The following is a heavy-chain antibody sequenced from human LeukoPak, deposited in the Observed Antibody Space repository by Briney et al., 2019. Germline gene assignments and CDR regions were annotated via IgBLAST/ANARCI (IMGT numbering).Heavy chain of an antibody. CDR3: ARVTGYMIEDYFDY. V-gene: IGHV4-59*01. J-gene: IGHJ4*02. D-gene: IGHD6-13*01. CDR2: IYYSGST. Sequence: SETLSLTCTGSGGSISRYYWSWIRQPPGKGLEGMGYIYYSGSTNYNPSLKSRVTISVETSKTQFSLKLSSVTAADTAVYYCARVTGYMIEDYFDYWGQGTLVTVSS. CDR1: GGSISRYY.